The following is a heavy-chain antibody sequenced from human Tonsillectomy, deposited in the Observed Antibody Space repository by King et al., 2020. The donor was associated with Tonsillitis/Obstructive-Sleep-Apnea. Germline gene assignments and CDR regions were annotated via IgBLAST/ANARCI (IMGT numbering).Heavy chain of an antibody. V-gene: IGHV3-21*01. J-gene: IGHJ6*03. CDR2: ISSSSSYI. CDR1: GFTFSSYS. Sequence: VQLVESGGGLVKPGGSLRLSCAASGFTFSSYSMNWVRQAPGKGLEWVSSISSSSSYIYYADSVKGRFTISRDNAKNSLYLQMNSLSAEDTAVYSCARVPPGDWLLPTYHYYYMDVWGKGTTVTVSS. D-gene: IGHD3/OR15-3a*01. CDR3: ARVPPGDWLLPTYHYYYMDV.